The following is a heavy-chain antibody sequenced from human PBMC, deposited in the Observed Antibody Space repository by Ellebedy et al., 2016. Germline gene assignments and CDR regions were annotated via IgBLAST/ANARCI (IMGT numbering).Heavy chain of an antibody. D-gene: IGHD6-19*01. CDR2: MNPNSGNA. J-gene: IGHJ5*02. CDR3: ARGRTAVAGTADWFDP. Sequence: ASVKVSXXASGYTFTSYDMIWVRQATGQGLEWMGWMNPNSGNAGFAQKFQGRVTMTRNTSMSTAYMELSSLRSDDTAVYYCARGRTAVAGTADWFDPWGQGTLVTVSS. V-gene: IGHV1-8*01. CDR1: GYTFTSYD.